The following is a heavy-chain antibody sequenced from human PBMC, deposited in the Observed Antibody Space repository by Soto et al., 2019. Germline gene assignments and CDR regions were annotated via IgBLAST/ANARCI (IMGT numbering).Heavy chain of an antibody. CDR2: INHSGST. CDR3: ARGRGFWDILTGYCYFDY. Sequence: SETLSLTCAVYGGSFSSYYWSWIRQPPGKGLEWIGEINHSGSTNYNPSLKSRVTISVDTSKNQFSLKLSSVTAADTAVYYCARGRGFWDILTGYCYFDYWGQGTLVTVSS. J-gene: IGHJ4*02. V-gene: IGHV4-34*01. D-gene: IGHD3-9*01. CDR1: GGSFSSYY.